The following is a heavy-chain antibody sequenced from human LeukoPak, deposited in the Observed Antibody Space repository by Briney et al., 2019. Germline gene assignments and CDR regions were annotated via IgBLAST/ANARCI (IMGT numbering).Heavy chain of an antibody. J-gene: IGHJ4*02. CDR3: AKDPSGGYYYFDY. D-gene: IGHD5-12*01. CDR2: ISGSGGST. Sequence: GGSLRLSCAASAFTFSTYAMSWVRQAPGKGLEWVSTISGSGGSTYYADSVKGRFTISRDNSKNTLYLQMNSLRAEDTAVYYCAKDPSGGYYYFDYWGQGTLVTVSS. CDR1: AFTFSTYA. V-gene: IGHV3-23*01.